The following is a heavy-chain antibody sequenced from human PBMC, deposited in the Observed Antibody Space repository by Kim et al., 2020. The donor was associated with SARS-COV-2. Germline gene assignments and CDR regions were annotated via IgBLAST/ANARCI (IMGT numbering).Heavy chain of an antibody. CDR3: ARSRQFRGCIRGVEP. J-gene: IGHJ5*01. V-gene: IGHV4-34*01. CDR1: GGSFSGYY. CDR2: INHSGST. Sequence: SETLSLTCAVYGGSFSGYYWSWIRQPPGKGLEWIGEINHSGSTNYNPSLKSRVTISVDTSKNQFSLKLSSVTAADTAVYYCARSRQFRGCIRGVEPWGRG. D-gene: IGHD1-1*01.